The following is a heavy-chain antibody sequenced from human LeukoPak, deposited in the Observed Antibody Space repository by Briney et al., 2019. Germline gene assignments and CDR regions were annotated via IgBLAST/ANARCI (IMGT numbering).Heavy chain of an antibody. CDR2: ISGSGGST. CDR3: AKATPLLWFGELLLGEFDP. D-gene: IGHD3-10*01. Sequence: GGSLRLSCAASGFTFSSYAMHWVRQAPGKGLEWVSAISGSGGSTYYADSVKGRFTISRDNSKNTLYLQMNSLRAEDTAVYYCAKATPLLWFGELLLGEFDPWGQGTLVTVSS. CDR1: GFTFSSYA. J-gene: IGHJ5*02. V-gene: IGHV3-23*01.